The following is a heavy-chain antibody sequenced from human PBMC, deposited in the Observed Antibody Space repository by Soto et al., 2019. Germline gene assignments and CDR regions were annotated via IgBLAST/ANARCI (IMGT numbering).Heavy chain of an antibody. D-gene: IGHD2-15*01. CDR3: ARLGEIVVVVALNS. J-gene: IGHJ4*02. Sequence: QVQLVQSGAEVKKPGASVKVSCKASGYTFTSYAMHWVRQAPGQRLEWMGWINAGNGNTKYSQKFQGRVTITRDTSAGTAYMELSSLRSEDTAVYYCARLGEIVVVVALNSWGQGTLVTVSS. CDR1: GYTFTSYA. V-gene: IGHV1-3*01. CDR2: INAGNGNT.